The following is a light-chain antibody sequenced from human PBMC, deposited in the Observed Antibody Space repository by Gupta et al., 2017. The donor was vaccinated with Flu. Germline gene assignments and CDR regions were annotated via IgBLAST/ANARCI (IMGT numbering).Light chain of an antibody. CDR3: YSTDSSTNPPV. J-gene: IGLJ2*01. CDR1: DLPKKY. CDR2: EDT. V-gene: IGLV3-10*01. Sequence: SYELPQPPSLSLSPGQTARVTGSGDDLPKKYAYWYQQKSGQAPALLIYEDTKRPSEIPERFSGSSSGTMATLTVSGAQVDDEADYFCYSTDSSTNPPVFGRGTKLTVL.